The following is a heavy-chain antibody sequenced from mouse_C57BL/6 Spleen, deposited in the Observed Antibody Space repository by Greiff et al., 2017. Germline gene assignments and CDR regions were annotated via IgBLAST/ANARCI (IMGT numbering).Heavy chain of an antibody. CDR2: IDPSDSET. V-gene: IGHV1-52*01. Sequence: VQLQQPGAELVRPGSSVKLSCKASGYTFTSYWMHWVKQRPIQGLEWIGNIDPSDSETHYNQKFKDKATLTVDKSSSTAYMQLSSLTSEDSAVYYCARSAGTYAMDYWGQGTSVTVSS. J-gene: IGHJ4*01. CDR3: ARSAGTYAMDY. D-gene: IGHD4-1*01. CDR1: GYTFTSYW.